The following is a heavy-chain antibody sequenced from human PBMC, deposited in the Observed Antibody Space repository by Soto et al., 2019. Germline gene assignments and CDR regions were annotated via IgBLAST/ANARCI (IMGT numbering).Heavy chain of an antibody. CDR1: GFTFSSYG. J-gene: IGHJ6*02. Sequence: QVQLVESGGGVVQPGRSLRLSCAASGFTFSSYGMHWVRQAPGKGLEWVAGIWYDGSNKYYADYVKGRFTISRDNSKTTLYLQMNSLRAEDTAVYYCARDRKRIVVVPATYGMDVWGQGTTVTVSS. CDR3: ARDRKRIVVVPATYGMDV. D-gene: IGHD2-2*01. V-gene: IGHV3-33*01. CDR2: IWYDGSNK.